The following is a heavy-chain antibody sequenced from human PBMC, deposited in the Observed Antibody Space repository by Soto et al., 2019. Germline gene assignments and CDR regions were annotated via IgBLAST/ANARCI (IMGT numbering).Heavy chain of an antibody. CDR2: ISYDGSNK. V-gene: IGHV3-30-3*01. D-gene: IGHD6-19*01. CDR3: ATQAFGSGWYTIDY. Sequence: GGSLRLSCAASGFTFSSYAMHWVRQAPGKGLEWVAVISYDGSNKYHADSAKGRFTISRDNSKNTLYLQMNSLRAEDTAVYYCATQAFGSGWYTIDYWGQGTLVTVSS. J-gene: IGHJ4*02. CDR1: GFTFSSYA.